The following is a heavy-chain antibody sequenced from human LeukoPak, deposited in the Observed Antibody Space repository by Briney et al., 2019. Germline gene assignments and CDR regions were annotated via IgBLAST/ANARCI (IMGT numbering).Heavy chain of an antibody. D-gene: IGHD3-16*01. CDR2: INAGNGNT. Sequence: ASVKVSCKASGYTFTSYAMHWVRQAPGQRLEWMGWINAGNGNTKYSQKFQGRVTMTRDTSTSTVYMELSSLRSEDTAVYYCARVGPAAYFDYWGQGTLVTVSS. V-gene: IGHV1-3*01. J-gene: IGHJ4*02. CDR3: ARVGPAAYFDY. CDR1: GYTFTSYA.